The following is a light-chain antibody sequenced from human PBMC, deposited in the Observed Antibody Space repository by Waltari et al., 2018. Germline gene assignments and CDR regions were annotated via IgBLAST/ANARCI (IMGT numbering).Light chain of an antibody. CDR2: WAS. J-gene: IGKJ1*01. V-gene: IGKV4-1*01. CDR1: QSVLTSSNNKNY. CDR3: QQYYSFPPT. Sequence: TVVTQSPDSLPVSLGERATIHCKSSQSVLTSSNNKNYLAWYQKKPGQPPKLLIFWASTRESGVPDRFSGSGSGTDFTLTISNLQTADVAVYYCQQYYSFPPTFGQGTKVEIK.